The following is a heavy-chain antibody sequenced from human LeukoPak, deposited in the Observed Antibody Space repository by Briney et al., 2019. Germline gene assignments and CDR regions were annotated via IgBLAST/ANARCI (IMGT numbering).Heavy chain of an antibody. CDR3: ARRSHCDVGSCPPA. J-gene: IGHJ6*02. V-gene: IGHV4-39*01. CDR1: GDSISSTYYY. Sequence: PPETLSLTCTVSGDSISSTYYYWVWIRQPPGKGLEWIGSIYYGGETYYNPSLRSRVTISSDTSKNQFSLSLNSVTATDTAVYYCARRSHCDVGSCPPAWGQGTTVTVSS. CDR2: IYYGGET. D-gene: IGHD1-26*01.